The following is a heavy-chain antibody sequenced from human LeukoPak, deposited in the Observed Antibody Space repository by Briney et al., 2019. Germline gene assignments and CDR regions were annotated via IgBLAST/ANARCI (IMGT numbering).Heavy chain of an antibody. Sequence: SETLSLTCTVSGGSIRSYYWTWIRQPPGKGLEWIGYISYRGSTNYNPSLKSRVTISVDTSKNQSSLKLSSVTAADTAVYYCAREMAGRCFDPWGQGTLVTVSS. CDR1: GGSIRSYY. CDR3: AREMAGRCFDP. V-gene: IGHV4-59*01. J-gene: IGHJ5*02. CDR2: ISYRGST. D-gene: IGHD5-24*01.